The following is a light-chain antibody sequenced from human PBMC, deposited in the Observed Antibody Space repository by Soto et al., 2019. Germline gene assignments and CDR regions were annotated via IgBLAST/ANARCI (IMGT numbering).Light chain of an antibody. V-gene: IGKV3-15*01. Sequence: EIVMTQSPASLSVSLGERATISCRASQSVSSNLAWYQQKPGQAPRLLIYGASTWATGIPARFSGSGSGIDFTLTISSLQSEDFAVYYCQQYNNWPRTFGQGTKVDIK. J-gene: IGKJ1*01. CDR3: QQYNNWPRT. CDR1: QSVSSN. CDR2: GAS.